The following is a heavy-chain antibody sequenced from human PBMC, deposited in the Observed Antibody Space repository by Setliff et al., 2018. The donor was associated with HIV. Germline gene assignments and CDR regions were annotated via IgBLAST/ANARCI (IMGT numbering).Heavy chain of an antibody. CDR2: IYSGGGT. Sequence: PGGSLRLSCAASGFTVTNNYMTWVRQAPGKGLEWVSLIYSGGGTVYADSVKGRFIISRDNSKNTLYLQMNSLKIADTAVYYCARSGGWWGHSNPNPFYYHMDLWGQGTTVTVSS. V-gene: IGHV3-53*01. CDR3: ARSGGWWGHSNPNPFYYHMDL. D-gene: IGHD3-16*01. J-gene: IGHJ6*03. CDR1: GFTVTNNY.